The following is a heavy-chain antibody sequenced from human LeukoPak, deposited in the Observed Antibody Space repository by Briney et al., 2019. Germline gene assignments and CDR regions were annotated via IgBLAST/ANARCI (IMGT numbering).Heavy chain of an antibody. Sequence: GGALRLSCAASGFTFSSYTMHLVRQAPGKGLEGVSSFRSSSSYIYYADSVQGRFSISINNAKHSLYLQVNSLRAEHTAGYYCARGWVQRDWFDPWGQGTLVTVSS. CDR1: GFTFSSYT. CDR2: FRSSSSYI. J-gene: IGHJ5*02. CDR3: ARGWVQRDWFDP. V-gene: IGHV3-21*01. D-gene: IGHD6-25*01.